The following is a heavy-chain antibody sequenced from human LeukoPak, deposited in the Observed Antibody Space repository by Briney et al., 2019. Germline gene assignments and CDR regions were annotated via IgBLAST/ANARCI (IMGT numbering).Heavy chain of an antibody. CDR2: VHHSGGT. V-gene: IGHV4-4*02. CDR1: GGSISSSNW. J-gene: IGHJ4*02. CDR3: ARGEVYGSGTVHFDY. D-gene: IGHD3-10*01. Sequence: TSETLSLTCAVSGGSISSSNWWSWVRQPPGKGLEWIGEVHHSGGTNYNPSLKSRVTISADRSNNRFSLSLNSVTAADTAVFYCARGEVYGSGTVHFDYWGQGILVTVSS.